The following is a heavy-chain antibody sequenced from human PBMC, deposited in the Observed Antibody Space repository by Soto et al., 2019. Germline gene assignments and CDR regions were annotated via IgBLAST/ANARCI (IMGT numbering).Heavy chain of an antibody. J-gene: IGHJ5*02. CDR3: ASDPLEGNWFDP. V-gene: IGHV4-30-2*01. CDR1: GGSISSGGYS. CDR2: IYHSGST. Sequence: QLQLQESGSGLVRPSQTLSLTCAVSGGSISSGGYSWNWIRQPPGKGLECIGYIYHSGSTLYNPSLKSRVTISVDKSQNQFSLRLYSVTAADTAVYYGASDPLEGNWFDPWGQGPRVTVSS.